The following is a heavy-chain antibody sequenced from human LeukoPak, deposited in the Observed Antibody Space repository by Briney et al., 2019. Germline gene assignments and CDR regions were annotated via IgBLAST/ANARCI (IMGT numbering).Heavy chain of an antibody. V-gene: IGHV3-23*01. CDR3: ARGKTTVTTLGDY. CDR2: ISGSGGST. CDR1: GFTFSSYA. D-gene: IGHD4-11*01. J-gene: IGHJ4*02. Sequence: GGSLRLSCAASGFTFSSYAMSWVRQAPGKGLEWVSAISGSGGSTYYADSVKGRFTISRDNAKNSLYLQMNSLRAEDTAVYYCARGKTTVTTLGDYWGQGTLVTVSS.